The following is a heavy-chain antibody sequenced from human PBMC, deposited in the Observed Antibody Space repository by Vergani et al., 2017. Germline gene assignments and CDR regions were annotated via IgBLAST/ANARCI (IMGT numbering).Heavy chain of an antibody. Sequence: EVQLLESGGGLVQPGGSLRLSCAASGFTFSSYAMSWVRQAPGKGLEWVSAISVSGGSTYYADSVKGRFTISRDNSKNTLYLQMNSLRAEDTAVYYCAKDRGLGYCSSTSCYTLGYYYXMDVWGKGTTVTVSS. D-gene: IGHD2-2*02. CDR1: GFTFSSYA. V-gene: IGHV3-23*01. CDR2: ISVSGGST. J-gene: IGHJ6*03. CDR3: AKDRGLGYCSSTSCYTLGYYYXMDV.